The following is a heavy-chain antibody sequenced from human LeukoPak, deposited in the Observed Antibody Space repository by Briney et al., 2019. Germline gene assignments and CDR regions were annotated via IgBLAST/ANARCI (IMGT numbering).Heavy chain of an antibody. J-gene: IGHJ4*02. V-gene: IGHV7-4-1*02. CDR1: GYTFTSYA. CDR2: INTNTGNP. CDR3: ARDLGLPLRGYSYGRPSFDY. Sequence: ASVKVSCKASGYTFTSYAMNWVRQAPGQGLEWMGWINTNTGNPTYAQGFTGRFVFSLDTSVSTAYLQISSLKAEDTAVYYCARDLGLPLRGYSYGRPSFDYWGQGTLVTVSS. D-gene: IGHD5-18*01.